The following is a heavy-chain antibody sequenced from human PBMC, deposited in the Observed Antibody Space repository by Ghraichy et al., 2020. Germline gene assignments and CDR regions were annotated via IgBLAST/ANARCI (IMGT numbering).Heavy chain of an antibody. CDR1: GGSISSGGYY. CDR2: IYYSGST. J-gene: IGHJ4*02. CDR3: ARVDYSNYRH. Sequence: SETLSITCTVSGGSISSGGYYWSWIRQHPGKGLEWIGYIYYSGSTYYNPSLKSRVTISVDTSKNQFSLKLSSVTAADTAVYYCARVDYSNYRHWGQGTLVTVSS. V-gene: IGHV4-31*03. D-gene: IGHD4-11*01.